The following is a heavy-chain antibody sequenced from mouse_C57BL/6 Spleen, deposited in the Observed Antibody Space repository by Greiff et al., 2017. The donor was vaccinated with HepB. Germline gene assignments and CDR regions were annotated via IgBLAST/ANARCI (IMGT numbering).Heavy chain of an antibody. Sequence: QVQLQQPGAELVKPGASVKLSCKASGYTFTSYWMHWVKQRPGQGLEWIGEIDPSGSGTNYNEKFKGKSTLTVDKSSSTAYMQLSSLTSEDSAVYYCAITSASGNFAYWGPGTTVTVSA. V-gene: IGHV1-69*01. CDR3: AITSASGNFAY. CDR2: IDPSGSGT. J-gene: IGHJ3*01. CDR1: GYTFTSYW. D-gene: IGHD6-1*01.